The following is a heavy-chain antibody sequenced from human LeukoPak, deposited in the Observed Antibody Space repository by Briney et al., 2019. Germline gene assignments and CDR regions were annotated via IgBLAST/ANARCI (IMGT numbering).Heavy chain of an antibody. CDR1: GFTFINAW. CDR3: PTEGPPSGWRGGSCDF. Sequence: GGSLRLSCAASGFTFINAWMSWVRQAPGKGLEWVGHIRGKTDGGTTDYAAPVKGRFTISKDDSENTLYLQMNSLKTEDMGVYYCPTEGPPSGWRGGSCDFWGQGTLVTVPS. J-gene: IGHJ4*02. D-gene: IGHD6-19*01. V-gene: IGHV3-15*01. CDR2: IRGKTDGGTT.